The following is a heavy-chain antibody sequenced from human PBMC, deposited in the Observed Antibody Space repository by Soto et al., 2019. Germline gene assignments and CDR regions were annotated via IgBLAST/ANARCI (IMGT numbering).Heavy chain of an antibody. J-gene: IGHJ4*02. V-gene: IGHV3-23*01. CDR2: ISGSGGST. D-gene: IGHD3-10*01. Sequence: PGGSLRLSCAASGFTFSRYAMSWVRLAPGKGLEWVSAISGSGGSTYYADSVRGRFTISRDNSNNTLYLQMNSLRAEDTAVYYCAKDHYFGSGSYYLCFDFWGKGTLVTV. CDR1: GFTFSRYA. CDR3: AKDHYFGSGSYYLCFDF.